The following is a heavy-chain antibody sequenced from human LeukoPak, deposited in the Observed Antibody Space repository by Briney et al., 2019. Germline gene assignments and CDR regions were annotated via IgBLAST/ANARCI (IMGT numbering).Heavy chain of an antibody. CDR3: AREPYGSGIGYFDY. D-gene: IGHD3-10*01. CDR1: GFTVSSNY. CDR2: IYSGGST. J-gene: IGHJ4*02. V-gene: IGHV3-53*01. Sequence: GGPLRLFCAASGFTVSSNYTRWVRQAPGQEREWVSVIYSGGSTYYADSVKGRFTISRYNSKNTLYLQMNSLRAEDTAVYYCAREPYGSGIGYFDYWGQGTLVTVSS.